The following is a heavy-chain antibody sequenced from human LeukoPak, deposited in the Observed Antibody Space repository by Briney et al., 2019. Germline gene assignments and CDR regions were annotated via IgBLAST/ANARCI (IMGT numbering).Heavy chain of an antibody. V-gene: IGHV2-5*02. D-gene: IGHD6-13*01. J-gene: IGHJ5*02. Sequence: KWSGPTLVNPTQTLTLTCTFSGFSLSTSGVGVGWIRQPPGKALEWLALIYWDDDKRYSPSLKSRLTITKDTSKNQVVLTMTNMDPVDTATYYCAHRGALVISSFRFDPWGQGTLVTVSS. CDR1: GFSLSTSGVG. CDR2: IYWDDDK. CDR3: AHRGALVISSFRFDP.